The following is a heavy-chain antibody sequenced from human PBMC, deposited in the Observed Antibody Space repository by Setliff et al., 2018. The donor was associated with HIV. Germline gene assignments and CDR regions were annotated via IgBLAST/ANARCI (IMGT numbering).Heavy chain of an antibody. CDR3: ATNRVGNYPLDY. D-gene: IGHD1-7*01. V-gene: IGHV3-21*01. CDR1: GFSFSSYS. J-gene: IGHJ4*02. CDR2: ISGSSSYI. Sequence: GGSLRLSCAASGFSFSSYSMNWVRQAPGKGLEWVSCISGSSSYIYYADSVKGRFTISRDNAKNSLYLQMNSLRAEDTAVYYCATNRVGNYPLDYWGRGTLVTVSS.